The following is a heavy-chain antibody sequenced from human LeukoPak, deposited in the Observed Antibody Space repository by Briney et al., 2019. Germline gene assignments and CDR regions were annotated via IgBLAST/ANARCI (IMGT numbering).Heavy chain of an antibody. CDR1: GFTFSSYG. CDR2: IWYDGSNK. CDR3: ARDGSFWRGYPYYFDY. J-gene: IGHJ4*02. Sequence: GGSLRLSCAASGFTFSSYGMHWVRQAPGKGLEWVAIIWYDGSNKYYADSVKGRFTISRDNSKNTLYLQVSSLRAEDTAVYYCARDGSFWRGYPYYFDYWGQGTLVTVSS. D-gene: IGHD3-3*01. V-gene: IGHV3-33*01.